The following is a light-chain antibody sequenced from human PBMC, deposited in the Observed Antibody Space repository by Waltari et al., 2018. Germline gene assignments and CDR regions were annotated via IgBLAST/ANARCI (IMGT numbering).Light chain of an antibody. CDR2: DVS. Sequence: QSALTQPRSVSGSPGQSVTISCTGTSSDLGGYNYVSWYQQHPAKAPKLMIYDVSKRPSGVPDRFSGSKSGNTASLTISGLQAEDEADYYCCSYAGSYTWVFGGGTKLTVL. CDR3: CSYAGSYTWV. V-gene: IGLV2-11*01. J-gene: IGLJ3*02. CDR1: SSDLGGYNY.